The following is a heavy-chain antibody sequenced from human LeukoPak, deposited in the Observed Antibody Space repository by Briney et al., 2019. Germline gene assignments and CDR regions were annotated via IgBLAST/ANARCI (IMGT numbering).Heavy chain of an antibody. D-gene: IGHD1-14*01. J-gene: IGHJ6*02. Sequence: SETLSLTCTVCGRSMSSYYWGCIRQPPEKGREWIGDMYYSGSTNYNPSLKSRVTISTDTSNNQFSLKLRSMSAADTAVYYCARDKVTSGGMDDWGQGTTVTVS. V-gene: IGHV4-59*01. CDR1: GRSMSSYY. CDR2: MYYSGST. CDR3: ARDKVTSGGMDD.